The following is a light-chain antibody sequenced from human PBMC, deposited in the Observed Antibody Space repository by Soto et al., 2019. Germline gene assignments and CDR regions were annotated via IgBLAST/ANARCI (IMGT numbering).Light chain of an antibody. CDR1: NSDVGGYNY. Sequence: QSVLTQPPSASGSPGQSVTISCTGTNSDVGGYNYVSWYQQYPGKAPKLIIYEVNERPSGVPDRFSGSKSGNTASLTVSGLQTADEADYYCSSFTSSNTYVFGTGTKVTVL. V-gene: IGLV2-8*01. CDR2: EVN. CDR3: SSFTSSNTYV. J-gene: IGLJ1*01.